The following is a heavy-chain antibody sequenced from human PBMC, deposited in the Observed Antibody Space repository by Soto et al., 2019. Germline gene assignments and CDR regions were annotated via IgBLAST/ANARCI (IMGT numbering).Heavy chain of an antibody. V-gene: IGHV4-31*03. D-gene: IGHD4-17*01. CDR1: GDSMSSGEYS. J-gene: IGHJ4*02. CDR2: IYYSGST. CDR3: ARATWGGDNDY. Sequence: QVQLQESGPGLVNPSQTLSLTCTVSGDSMSSGEYSWNWIRQHPGKGLEWIGSIYYSGSTYYNPSLTSRVTIPVDTSKNQFSLKLSSMTAADTAVDYGARATWGGDNDYWGQGILVTVSS.